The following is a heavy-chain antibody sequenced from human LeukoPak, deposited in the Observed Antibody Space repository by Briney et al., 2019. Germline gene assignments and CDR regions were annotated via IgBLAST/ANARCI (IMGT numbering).Heavy chain of an antibody. CDR2: INHTGST. D-gene: IGHD3-10*01. J-gene: IGHJ4*02. CDR1: GGSFSAYY. CDR3: ARPRLLYGSGPTLV. V-gene: IGHV4-34*01. Sequence: SETLSLTCAVYGGSFSAYYWSWIRQPPGKGPEWIGEINHTGSTSYNPSLKSRVTISIDASKNQFSLKLNSVTAADTAVYYCARPRLLYGSGPTLVWGPGNLVTVSS.